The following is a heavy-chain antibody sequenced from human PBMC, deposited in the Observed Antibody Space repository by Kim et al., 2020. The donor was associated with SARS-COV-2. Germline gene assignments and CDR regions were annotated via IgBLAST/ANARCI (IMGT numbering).Heavy chain of an antibody. CDR1: GGSISSGGYY. V-gene: IGHV4-31*03. D-gene: IGHD4-17*01. Sequence: SETLSLTCTVSGGSISSGGYYWSWIRQHPGKGLEWIGYIYYSGSTYYNPSLKSRVTISVDTSKNQFSLKLSSVTAADTAVYYCAREGSDGADYYYGMDVWGQGTTVTVSS. CDR3: AREGSDGADYYYGMDV. CDR2: IYYSGST. J-gene: IGHJ6*02.